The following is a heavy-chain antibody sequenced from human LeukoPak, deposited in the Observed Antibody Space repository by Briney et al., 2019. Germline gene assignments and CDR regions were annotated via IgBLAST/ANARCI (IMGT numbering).Heavy chain of an antibody. CDR2: IIPIFGTA. D-gene: IGHD5-18*01. CDR3: ARDKGGYSYGYFPHY. CDR1: GYTFTGYY. J-gene: IGHJ4*02. V-gene: IGHV1-69*05. Sequence: ASVKVSCKASGYTFTGYYMHWVRQAPGQGLEWMRGIIPIFGTANYAQKFQGRVTITTDESTSTAYMELSSLRSEDTAVYYCARDKGGYSYGYFPHYWGQGTLATVSS.